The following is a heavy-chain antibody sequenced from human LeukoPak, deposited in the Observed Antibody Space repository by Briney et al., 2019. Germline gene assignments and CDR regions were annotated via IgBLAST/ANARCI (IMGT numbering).Heavy chain of an antibody. Sequence: GGSLRLSCAASGFTVSSNYMSWVRQAPGKGLEWVSVIYSGGSTYYADSVKGRFTISRDNSKNTQYLQMNSLRAEDTAVYYCARDGYYYDSSGYYRDSYFDYWGQGTLVTVSS. V-gene: IGHV3-66*01. CDR1: GFTVSSNY. CDR3: ARDGYYYDSSGYYRDSYFDY. CDR2: IYSGGST. J-gene: IGHJ4*02. D-gene: IGHD3-22*01.